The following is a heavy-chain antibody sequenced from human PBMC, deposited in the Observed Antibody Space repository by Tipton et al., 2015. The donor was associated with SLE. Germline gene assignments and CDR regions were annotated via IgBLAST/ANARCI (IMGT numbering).Heavy chain of an antibody. CDR2: IYYSGNT. CDR3: THSTDYYYMDV. J-gene: IGHJ6*03. D-gene: IGHD5-18*01. V-gene: IGHV4-31*03. CDR1: GVSINGGGYY. Sequence: GLVKPSQTLSLTCTVSGVSINGGGYYWSWIRQHPGKGLEWIGHIYYSGNTHYNSSLKSRLTISVDTSKNQFSLKLTSVTPADTAVYYCTHSTDYYYMDVWGKGTTVTVSS.